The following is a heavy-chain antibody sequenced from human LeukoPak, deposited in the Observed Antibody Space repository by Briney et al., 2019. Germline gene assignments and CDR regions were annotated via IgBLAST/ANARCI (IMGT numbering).Heavy chain of an antibody. J-gene: IGHJ4*02. V-gene: IGHV4-59*08. CDR1: GGSISSYY. Sequence: SETLSLTCTVSGGSISSYYWSWIRQPPGKGLECIGYIYYSGSTNYNPSLKSRVTISVDTSKNQFSLKLSSVTAADTAVYYCARLVAGMGGYYFDYWGQGTLVTVSS. D-gene: IGHD2-15*01. CDR2: IYYSGST. CDR3: ARLVAGMGGYYFDY.